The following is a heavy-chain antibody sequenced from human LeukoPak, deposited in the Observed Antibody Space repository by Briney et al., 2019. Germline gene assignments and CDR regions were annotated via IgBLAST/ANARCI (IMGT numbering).Heavy chain of an antibody. CDR2: INAGNGNT. V-gene: IGHV1-3*01. Sequence: ASVKLSCKASGYTFTSYAMHWVRQAPGQRLEWMGWINAGNGNTKYSQKFQGRVTITRDTSASTAYMELSSLRSEDTALYYCALNKVQGVITPLIDYWRQGTLVTVSS. J-gene: IGHJ4*02. CDR1: GYTFTSYA. D-gene: IGHD3-10*01. CDR3: ALNKVQGVITPLIDY.